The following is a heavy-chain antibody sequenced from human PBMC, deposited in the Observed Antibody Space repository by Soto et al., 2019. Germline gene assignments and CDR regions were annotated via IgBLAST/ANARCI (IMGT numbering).Heavy chain of an antibody. CDR1: GGSISSGGYY. CDR3: ARGRGGYYYGWFDP. CDR2: IYYSGST. J-gene: IGHJ5*02. Sequence: QVQLQESGPGLVKPSQTLSLTCTVSGGSISSGGYYWSWIRQHPGKGLEWIGYIYYSGSTYYNPSLESRVTISVDTSKNQFSLKLSSVTAADTAVYYCARGRGGYYYGWFDPWGQGTLVTVSS. D-gene: IGHD3-22*01. V-gene: IGHV4-31*03.